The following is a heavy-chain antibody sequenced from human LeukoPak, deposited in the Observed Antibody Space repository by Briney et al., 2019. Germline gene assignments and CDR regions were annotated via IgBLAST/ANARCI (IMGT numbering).Heavy chain of an antibody. J-gene: IGHJ4*02. CDR1: QFTFTTYA. CDR3: AKVATWTYFDS. V-gene: IGHV3-23*01. D-gene: IGHD3/OR15-3a*01. Sequence: GGSLRLSCAASQFTFTTYAMSWVRQAPGRGLEWVSSIGDSGVPTYYADSVKGRFTISRDNSQNTLYLQMNSLGADDTAVYYCAKVATWTYFDSWGQGTLVTDSS. CDR2: IGDSGVPT.